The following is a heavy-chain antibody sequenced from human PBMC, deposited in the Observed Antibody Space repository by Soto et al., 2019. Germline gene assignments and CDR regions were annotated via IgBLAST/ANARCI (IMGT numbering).Heavy chain of an antibody. Sequence: PSETLSLTCTVSGGSISSGDYYWRWIRQPPAKGLEWIGYIYYSGVTYYIASVKSRVTLSVDTSKYQFSLKLRSVNAAETDVYYCAREGGLYDSSVRASGMDVWGQGTMVTVSS. CDR3: AREGGLYDSSVRASGMDV. CDR2: IYYSGVT. D-gene: IGHD3-22*01. J-gene: IGHJ6*02. CDR1: GGSISSGDYY. V-gene: IGHV4-30-4*01.